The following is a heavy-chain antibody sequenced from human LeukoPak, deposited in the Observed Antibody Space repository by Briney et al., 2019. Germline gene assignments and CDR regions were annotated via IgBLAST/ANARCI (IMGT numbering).Heavy chain of an antibody. Sequence: SETLSLTCTVSGGSISSGGYYWSWIRQHPGKGLEWIGYIYYSGSTYYNPSLKSRVTISVDTSKNQLSLKLSSVTAADTAVYYCASTAIFGVVIRRSLDYWGQGTLVTVSS. CDR1: GGSISSGGYY. V-gene: IGHV4-31*03. J-gene: IGHJ4*02. D-gene: IGHD3-3*01. CDR3: ASTAIFGVVIRRSLDY. CDR2: IYYSGST.